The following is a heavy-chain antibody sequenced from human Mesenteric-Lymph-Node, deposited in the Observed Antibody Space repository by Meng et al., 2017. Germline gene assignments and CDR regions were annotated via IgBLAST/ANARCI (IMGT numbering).Heavy chain of an antibody. CDR1: GFTFRSCS. V-gene: IGHV3-21*04. D-gene: IGHD6-19*01. CDR2: MSSSSTNI. J-gene: IGHJ4*02. Sequence: LTGAASGFTFRSCSMNWVRQAPGKGLEWGSSMSSSSTNIYYADSVKGRFTSSRDNAEKLLYLQMNSLRAEDTAVYYCARREAVAGTPFNWGQGTLVTVSS. CDR3: ARREAVAGTPFN.